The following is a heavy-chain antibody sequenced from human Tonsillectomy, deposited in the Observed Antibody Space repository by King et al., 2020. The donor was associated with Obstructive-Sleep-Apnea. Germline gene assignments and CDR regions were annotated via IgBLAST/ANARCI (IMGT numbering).Heavy chain of an antibody. CDR2: ISYDGSNK. Sequence: HVQLVESGGGVVQPGRSLRLSCAASGFTFSSYAMHWVRQAPGKGLEGVAVISYDGSNKYYADSVKGRFTISRDNSKNTLYLQRNSLRAEDTAVYYCARDLSGYCTNGVCYYFDYWGQGTLVTVSS. J-gene: IGHJ4*02. V-gene: IGHV3-30*04. CDR1: GFTFSSYA. D-gene: IGHD2-8*01. CDR3: ARDLSGYCTNGVCYYFDY.